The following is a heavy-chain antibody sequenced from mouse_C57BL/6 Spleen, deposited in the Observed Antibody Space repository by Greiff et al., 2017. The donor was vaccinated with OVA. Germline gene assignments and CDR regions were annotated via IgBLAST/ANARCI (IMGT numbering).Heavy chain of an antibody. CDR2: IHPNSGST. J-gene: IGHJ4*01. CDR1: GYTFTSYW. V-gene: IGHV1-64*01. Sequence: QVQLKQPGAELVMPGASVKLSCKASGYTFTSYWMHWVKQRPGQGLEWIGMIHPNSGSTNYNEKFKSKATLTVDKSSSTAYMQLSSLTSEDSAVYYCALGGYYAMDYWGQGTSVTVSS. CDR3: ALGGYYAMDY.